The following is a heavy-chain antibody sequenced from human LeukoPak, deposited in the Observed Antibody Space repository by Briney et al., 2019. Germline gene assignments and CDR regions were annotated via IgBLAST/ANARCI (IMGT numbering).Heavy chain of an antibody. D-gene: IGHD5-12*01. J-gene: IGHJ4*02. CDR3: ARVRATFSPHFDN. V-gene: IGHV3-74*01. CDR2: INSDGIIA. CDR1: GFTFSSYW. Sequence: GGSLRLSCAASGFTFSSYWMHWVRQAPGKGLMWVSRINSDGIIANYADSVKGRFTISRDNAKNTLYLQMNSLRAEDPAVYYCARVRATFSPHFDNWGQGTLVTVSS.